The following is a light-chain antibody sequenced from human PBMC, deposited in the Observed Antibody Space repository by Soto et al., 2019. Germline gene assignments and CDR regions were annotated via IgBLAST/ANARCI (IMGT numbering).Light chain of an antibody. CDR2: TNR. V-gene: IGLV1-40*01. CDR1: SSNIGAGYH. CDR3: QSYDSSLGYV. Sequence: QSALAQPPSVSGAPGQRVTMSCTGSSSNIGAGYHVHWYQQLPGTAPKLLIYTNRYRPSGVPDRFSGSRSGTSASLAITGLQAEDEADYYCQSYDSSLGYVFGTGTKVTV. J-gene: IGLJ1*01.